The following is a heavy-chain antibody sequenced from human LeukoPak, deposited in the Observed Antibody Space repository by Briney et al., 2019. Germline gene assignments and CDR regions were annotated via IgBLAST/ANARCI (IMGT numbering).Heavy chain of an antibody. D-gene: IGHD6-19*01. J-gene: IGHJ4*02. CDR1: GDSISSSSYS. CDR3: ASPLAVAGNF. CDR2: IYYSGST. Sequence: SETLSLTCTVSGDSISSSSYSWGWIRQPPGKGLEWIGSIYYSGSTYYNPSLKSRVTISVDTSKNQFSLKLSSVTAADTAVYYCASPLAVAGNFWGQGTLVTVSS. V-gene: IGHV4-39*01.